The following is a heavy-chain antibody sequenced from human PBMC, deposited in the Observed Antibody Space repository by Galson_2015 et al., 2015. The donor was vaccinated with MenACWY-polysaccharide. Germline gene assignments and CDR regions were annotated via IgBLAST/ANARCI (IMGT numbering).Heavy chain of an antibody. D-gene: IGHD2-2*01. Sequence: TLSLTCTVSGGSISSYYWGWIRQSPGKGLAWIGYMHTSGKSNYNPSLKSRVFISVDSSKKEFSLKLSSVTAADTAMYYCAGEKYQLPFGWFDPWGQGTLVSVSS. CDR1: GGSISSYY. V-gene: IGHV4-59*01. CDR2: MHTSGKS. CDR3: AGEKYQLPFGWFDP. J-gene: IGHJ5*02.